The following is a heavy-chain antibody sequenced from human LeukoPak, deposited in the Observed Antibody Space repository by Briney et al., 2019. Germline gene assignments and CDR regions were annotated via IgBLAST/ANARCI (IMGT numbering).Heavy chain of an antibody. CDR1: GFTFSSYS. CDR2: ITSTGNYI. V-gene: IGHV3-21*01. CDR3: ARGRRYNWNPIPLEAFDI. J-gene: IGHJ3*02. Sequence: KAGGSLRLSCAASGFTFSSYSMNWVRQAPGKGLEWVSSITSTGNYIYYADSVKGRFTISRDNAKNSLYLQMNSLRAEDTAVYYCARGRRYNWNPIPLEAFDIWGQGTMVTVSS. D-gene: IGHD1-1*01.